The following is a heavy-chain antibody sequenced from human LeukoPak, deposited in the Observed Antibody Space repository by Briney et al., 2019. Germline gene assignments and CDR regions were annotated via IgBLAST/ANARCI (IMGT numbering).Heavy chain of an antibody. J-gene: IGHJ4*02. CDR1: GGTFSSYA. Sequence: SVKVSCKASGGTFSSYAISWVRQAPGQGLEWMGGIIPIFGTANYAQKFQGRVTINTDESTSTDYMELRSLRCQDSAVYYCSSIEYYDILTGYYLPFDYWGQGTLVTVSS. D-gene: IGHD3-9*01. CDR2: IIPIFGTA. CDR3: SSIEYYDILTGYYLPFDY. V-gene: IGHV1-69*05.